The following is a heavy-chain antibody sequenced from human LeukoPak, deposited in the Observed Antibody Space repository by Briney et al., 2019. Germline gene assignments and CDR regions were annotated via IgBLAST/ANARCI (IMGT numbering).Heavy chain of an antibody. CDR2: IYQSGNT. V-gene: IGHV4-38-2*01. CDR1: GYSITSGYY. Sequence: PSETLSLTSAVSGYSITSGYYWGWMRQPPGKGLEWIGSIYQSGNTYYNPSLKSRVTISVDTSKNQFSLKLTSVTAPDTAFYYCARMASSRWFAGGFENWFDPWGQGTLVTVSP. D-gene: IGHD6-13*01. CDR3: ARMASSRWFAGGFENWFDP. J-gene: IGHJ5*02.